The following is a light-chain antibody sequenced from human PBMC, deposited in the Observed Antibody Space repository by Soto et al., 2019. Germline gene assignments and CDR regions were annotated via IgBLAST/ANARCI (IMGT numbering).Light chain of an antibody. V-gene: IGKV3-15*01. CDR1: QSVSSN. J-gene: IGKJ1*01. CDR2: GAS. CDR3: QQYNNWPTWT. Sequence: VVLKQSPATLSLSPGERATLSCRTSQSVSSNLAWYQQKPGQAPRLLIYGASTRATGIPARFSGSGSGTDFTLTISSLQSEDFAVYYCQQYNNWPTWTFGQGTKVDIK.